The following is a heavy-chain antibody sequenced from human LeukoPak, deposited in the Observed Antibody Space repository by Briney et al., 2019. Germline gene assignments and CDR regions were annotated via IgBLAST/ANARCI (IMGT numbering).Heavy chain of an antibody. D-gene: IGHD4-23*01. CDR2: IRYDGSNE. CDR3: ARDYFSGTKVVTPGTH. Sequence: QAGGSLRLSCAASGFIFGAFGIHWVRQAPGKGLEWVAFIRYDGSNEYYADSVKGRFTISRDNSKNTLYLQMSSLRAADTAVYYCARDYFSGTKVVTPGTHWGQGTLVTVSS. CDR1: GFIFGAFG. J-gene: IGHJ4*02. V-gene: IGHV3-30*02.